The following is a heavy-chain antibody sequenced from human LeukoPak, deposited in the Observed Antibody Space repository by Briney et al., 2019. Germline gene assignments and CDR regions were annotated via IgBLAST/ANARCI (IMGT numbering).Heavy chain of an antibody. Sequence: SETLSLTCTVSGGSISSYYWSWIRQPPGKGLEWIGYIYYSGSTNYNLSLKSRVTISVDTSKNQFSLKLSSVTAADTAVYYCARVHHDYGDYEWDYWGQGTLVTVSS. CDR2: IYYSGST. J-gene: IGHJ4*02. CDR3: ARVHHDYGDYEWDY. V-gene: IGHV4-59*01. D-gene: IGHD4-17*01. CDR1: GGSISSYY.